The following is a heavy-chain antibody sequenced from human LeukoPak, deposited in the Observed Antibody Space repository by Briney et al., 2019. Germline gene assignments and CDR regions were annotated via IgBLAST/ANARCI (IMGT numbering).Heavy chain of an antibody. CDR1: GDSVSSNSAA. J-gene: IGHJ6*02. CDR3: ARDRSSGWYDYYYYYGMDV. D-gene: IGHD6-19*01. Sequence: SQTLSLTCAISGDSVSSNSAAWNWIRQSPSRGLEWLGRTYYRSKWYNDYAVSVKSRITINPDTSKNQFSLQLNSVTPEDTAVYYCARDRSSGWYDYYYYYGMDVWGQGTTVTVSS. V-gene: IGHV6-1*01. CDR2: TYYRSKWYN.